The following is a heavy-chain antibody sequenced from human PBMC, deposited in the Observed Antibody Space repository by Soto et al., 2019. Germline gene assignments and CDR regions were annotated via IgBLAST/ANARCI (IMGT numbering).Heavy chain of an antibody. J-gene: IGHJ3*02. CDR3: ARVVHYYDSSGYSPSDAFDI. D-gene: IGHD3-22*01. V-gene: IGHV1-18*01. Sequence: SVKVSCKASGYTFTSYGISWVRQAPGQGLEWMGWISAYNGNTNYAQKLQGRVTMTTDTSTSTAYMELRSLRSDDTAVYYCARVVHYYDSSGYSPSDAFDIWGQGTMVTVSS. CDR1: GYTFTSYG. CDR2: ISAYNGNT.